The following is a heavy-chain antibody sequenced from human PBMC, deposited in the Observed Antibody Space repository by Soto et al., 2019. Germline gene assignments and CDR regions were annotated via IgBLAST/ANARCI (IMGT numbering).Heavy chain of an antibody. CDR3: ASYWFGEPNSPPIDY. D-gene: IGHD3-10*01. V-gene: IGHV4-31*03. J-gene: IGHJ4*02. Sequence: SETLSLTCTVSGGSISSGGYYWSWIRQHPGKGLEWIGYIYYSGSTYYNPSLKSRVTISVDTSKNQFSLKLGSVTAADTAVYYCASYWFGEPNSPPIDYWGQGTLVTVSS. CDR1: GGSISSGGYY. CDR2: IYYSGST.